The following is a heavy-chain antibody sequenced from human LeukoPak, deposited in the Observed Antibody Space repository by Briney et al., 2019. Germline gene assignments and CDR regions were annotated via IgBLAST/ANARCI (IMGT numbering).Heavy chain of an antibody. CDR2: IKSKTDGGTT. V-gene: IGHV3-15*01. Sequence: GGSLRLSCAASGFTFSNAWMSWVRQAPGKGLEWVGRIKSKTDGGTTDYAAPVKGRFTISRDDSKNTLYLQMNSLKTEDTAVYYCTTVYCSGGSCYSGVYYYYYMDVWGKGTTVTVSS. CDR3: TTVYCSGGSCYSGVYYYYYMDV. D-gene: IGHD2-15*01. CDR1: GFTFSNAW. J-gene: IGHJ6*03.